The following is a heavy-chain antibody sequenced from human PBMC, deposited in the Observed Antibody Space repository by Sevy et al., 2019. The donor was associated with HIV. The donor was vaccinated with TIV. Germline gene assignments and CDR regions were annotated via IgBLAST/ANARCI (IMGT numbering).Heavy chain of an antibody. CDR2: ISSRSSEI. J-gene: IGHJ6*02. V-gene: IGHV3-11*05. CDR3: AGDFMPVASAGAGALGV. D-gene: IGHD6-13*01. CDR1: GFIFRDRY. Sequence: GGSLRLSCVASGFIFRDRYMSWIRQAPGKGLEWVSFISSRSSEINYADSVKGRFTVSRDNAKNSLYLQMNSLRAEDTAVYYCAGDFMPVASAGAGALGVWGQGTAATVSS.